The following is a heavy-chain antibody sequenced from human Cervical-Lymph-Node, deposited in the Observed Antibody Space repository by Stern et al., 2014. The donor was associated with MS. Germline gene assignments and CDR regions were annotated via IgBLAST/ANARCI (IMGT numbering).Heavy chain of an antibody. V-gene: IGHV1-18*01. CDR2: ISAYNGNT. CDR1: GYTFTSYG. CDR3: ASPYGSGSYQYYYYGMDV. Sequence: VQLVESGAEVKKPGASVKVSCKASGYTFTSYGISWVRQAPGQGLEWMAWISAYNGNTNYAQKLQGRVTMTTDTSTSTAYMELRSLRSDDTAVYYCASPYGSGSYQYYYYGMDVWGQGTTVTVSS. J-gene: IGHJ6*02. D-gene: IGHD3-10*01.